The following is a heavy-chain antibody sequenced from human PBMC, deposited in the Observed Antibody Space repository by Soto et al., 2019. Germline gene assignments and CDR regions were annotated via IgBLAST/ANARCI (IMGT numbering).Heavy chain of an antibody. CDR2: IDPSDSYT. J-gene: IGHJ5*02. CDR3: AREDIVVVPAAYNWFDP. V-gene: IGHV5-10-1*01. D-gene: IGHD2-2*01. Sequence: GELLKISCKGSGYSFTSYWISWVRQMPGKGLEWMGRIDPSDSYTNYSPSFQGHVTISADKSISTAYLQWSSLKASDTAMYYCAREDIVVVPAAYNWFDPWGQGTLVTVSS. CDR1: GYSFTSYW.